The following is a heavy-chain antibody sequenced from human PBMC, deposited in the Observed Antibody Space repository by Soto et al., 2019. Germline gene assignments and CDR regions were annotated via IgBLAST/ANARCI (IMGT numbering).Heavy chain of an antibody. CDR3: AKASHCNKGRCSLGLIGDRAFDI. D-gene: IGHD2-8*01. J-gene: IGHJ3*02. V-gene: IGHV3-30*18. CDR2: ISYDGSKK. CDR1: GLTFSAYG. Sequence: QARLVESGGGVVQPGRSLRLSCEASGLTFSAYGMHWVRQAPGKGLEWVATISYDGSKKYFGDSVKGRVTISIDNSKNTLYLEMNSLRTEDTAVYYCAKASHCNKGRCSLGLIGDRAFDIWGQGTMVTVSS.